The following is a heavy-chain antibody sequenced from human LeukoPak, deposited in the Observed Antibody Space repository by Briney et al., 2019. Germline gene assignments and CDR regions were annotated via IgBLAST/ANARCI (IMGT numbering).Heavy chain of an antibody. D-gene: IGHD6-13*01. J-gene: IGHJ5*02. CDR1: GYTFTAYY. V-gene: IGHV1-2*02. CDR3: ARDMWQQFDWFDP. CDR2: INPNTGDT. Sequence: ASVKVSCKTSGYTFTAYYMHWVRQAPGQGLEWMGWINPNTGDTRPAERFQGRVTMTRDSSITTIYLELTRLTSDDTAVYYCARDMWQQFDWFDPWGQGTLVTVSS.